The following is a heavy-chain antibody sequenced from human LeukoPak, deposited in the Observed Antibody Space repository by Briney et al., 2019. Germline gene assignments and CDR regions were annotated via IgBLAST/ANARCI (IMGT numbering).Heavy chain of an antibody. J-gene: IGHJ6*03. CDR2: IKQDGSEK. CDR1: GFTFSSYE. Sequence: GGSLILSCAASGFTFSSYEMNWVRQAPGKGLEGVANIKQDGSEKYYVDSVKGRFTISRDNSKNTLYLQMNSLRGEDTAVYYCAKDARRVRDIGVVFGRGRGYMDVWGKGTTATTSS. CDR3: AKDARRVRDIGVVFGRGRGYMDV. D-gene: IGHD2-15*01. V-gene: IGHV3-7*01.